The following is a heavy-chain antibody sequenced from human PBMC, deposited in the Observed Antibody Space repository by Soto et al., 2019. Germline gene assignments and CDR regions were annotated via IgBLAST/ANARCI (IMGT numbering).Heavy chain of an antibody. D-gene: IGHD3-3*01. CDR1: GFTFSSYA. J-gene: IGHJ3*02. V-gene: IGHV3-23*01. CDR2: ISGSGGST. Sequence: GGSLRLSCAASGFTFSSYAMSWVRQAPGKGLEWVSAISGSGGSTYYADSVKGRFTISRDNSKNTLYLQMNSLRAEDTAVYYCAKFNYDFWSGYPDAFDIWGQGTMVTVSS. CDR3: AKFNYDFWSGYPDAFDI.